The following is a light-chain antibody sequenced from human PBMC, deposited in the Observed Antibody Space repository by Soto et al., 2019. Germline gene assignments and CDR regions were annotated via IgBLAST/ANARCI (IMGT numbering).Light chain of an antibody. CDR1: SSNIGSNY. V-gene: IGLV1-44*01. J-gene: IGLJ3*02. Sequence: QPVLTQPPSASGTPGQRVTISCSGSSSNIGSNYVNWYQQLPGTAPKLLIYSNNQRPSGVPDRFSGSKSGTSGSLAISGLQSEDEAYYYCAALDDSLNGFWVFGGGTKLTVL. CDR3: AALDDSLNGFWV. CDR2: SNN.